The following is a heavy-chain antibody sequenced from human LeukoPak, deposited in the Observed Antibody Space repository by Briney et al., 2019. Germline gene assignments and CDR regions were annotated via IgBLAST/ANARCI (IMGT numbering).Heavy chain of an antibody. CDR3: ARSYYDIDFDY. CDR1: GASISSYY. Sequence: PSETLSLTCTVSGASISSYYWSWIRQPPGKGLEWIGYIYYSGSTNYNPSLKSRVTLSVDTSKNQFSLNLSSVTAADTAVYYCARSYYDIDFDYWGRGTLVTVSS. J-gene: IGHJ4*02. D-gene: IGHD3-9*01. V-gene: IGHV4-59*01. CDR2: IYYSGST.